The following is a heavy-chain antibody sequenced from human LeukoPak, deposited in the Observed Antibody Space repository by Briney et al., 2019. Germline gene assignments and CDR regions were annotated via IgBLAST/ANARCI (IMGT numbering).Heavy chain of an antibody. J-gene: IGHJ4*02. CDR2: IYSDGTST. CDR1: GFTFSSYW. V-gene: IGHV3-74*01. CDR3: ARTSDY. D-gene: IGHD3-16*01. Sequence: GGSLRLSCAASGFTFSSYWMHWGRQAPGKGLVWVSRIYSDGTSTSYADSVKGRFTISRDNAKNTLYLQMPSLRAEDTAVYYCARTSDYWGQGTLVTVSS.